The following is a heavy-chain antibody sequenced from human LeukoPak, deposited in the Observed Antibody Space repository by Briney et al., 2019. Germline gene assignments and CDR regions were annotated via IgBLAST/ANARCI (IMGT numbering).Heavy chain of an antibody. J-gene: IGHJ6*04. CDR1: GGFISSYY. CDR3: ARDTGTGWFGMDV. CDR2: IYYSGST. V-gene: IGHV4-59*01. D-gene: IGHD3-10*01. Sequence: SETLSLTCTVSGGFISSYYWSWIRQPPGKGLEWIGYIYYSGSTNYNPSLESRVTISVDTSKNQFSLKLSSVTAADTAVYYCARDTGTGWFGMDVWGKGTTVTVSS.